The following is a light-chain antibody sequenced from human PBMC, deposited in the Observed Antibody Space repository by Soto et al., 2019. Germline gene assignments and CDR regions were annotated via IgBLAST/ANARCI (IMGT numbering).Light chain of an antibody. Sequence: DIVMTQSPDSLAVSLGERATINCKSSQSVLYSSNNKNYLAWYQQKPGQPPKLLIYWASTRESGVPDRFSGRGSGTDFTLTISSLQAEDVAVYYCQQFLGTPLTFGGGTKVEIK. J-gene: IGKJ4*01. CDR2: WAS. CDR1: QSVLYSSNNKNY. V-gene: IGKV4-1*01. CDR3: QQFLGTPLT.